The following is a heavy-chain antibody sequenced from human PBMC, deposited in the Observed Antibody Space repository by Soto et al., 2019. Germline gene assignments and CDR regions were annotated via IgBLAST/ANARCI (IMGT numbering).Heavy chain of an antibody. D-gene: IGHD5-12*01. CDR2: IIPILGIA. Sequence: SVKVSCKASGGTFSSYTISWVRQAPGQGLEWMGRIIPILGIANYAQKFQGRVTITADKSTSTAYMELSSLRSEDTAVYYCARDPHPFIVATIGPFDYWGQGTLVTVSS. CDR1: GGTFSSYT. CDR3: ARDPHPFIVATIGPFDY. V-gene: IGHV1-69*04. J-gene: IGHJ4*02.